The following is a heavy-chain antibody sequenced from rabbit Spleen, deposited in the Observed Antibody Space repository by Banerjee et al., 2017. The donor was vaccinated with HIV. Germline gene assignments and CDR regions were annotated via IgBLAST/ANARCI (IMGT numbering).Heavy chain of an antibody. D-gene: IGHD7-1*01. Sequence: QSLEESGGDRVKPGASLTLTCTASGFSFSDKDVMCWVRQAPGKGLEWITCINIATGKSVYASWVSGRFIMSRTSSTTVTLQMTSLTAADTATYFCARDLVTAIGWNFALWGQGTLVTVS. CDR1: GFSFSDKDV. CDR3: ARDLVTAIGWNFAL. V-gene: IGHV1S40*01. CDR2: INIATGKS. J-gene: IGHJ4*01.